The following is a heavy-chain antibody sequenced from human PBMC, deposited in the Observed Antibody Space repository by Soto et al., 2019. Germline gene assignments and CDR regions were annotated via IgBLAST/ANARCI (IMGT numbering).Heavy chain of an antibody. CDR1: GFTFSSYG. J-gene: IGHJ4*02. Sequence: GSLRLSCAASGFTFSSYGMHWVRQAPGKGLEWVAVISYDGSNKYYADSVKGRFTISRDNSKSTLYLQINSLRTEDTAVYYCAANFDYWGQGTLVTVSS. CDR2: ISYDGSNK. V-gene: IGHV3-30*03. CDR3: AANFDY.